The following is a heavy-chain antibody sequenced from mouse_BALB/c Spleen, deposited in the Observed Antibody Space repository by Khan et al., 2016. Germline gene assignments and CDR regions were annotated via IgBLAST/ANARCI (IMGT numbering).Heavy chain of an antibody. CDR1: GFKIKDTY. CDR3: ARGIYDYGFAY. J-gene: IGHJ3*01. Sequence: VQLQQSGAELVKPGASVKLSCTASGFKIKDTYIHWVKQRPEQGLEWIGRIDPANDNTKYDPRFQGKATITADTSSNTAYLQLSSLTSEDTAVYFCARGIYDYGFAYWGQGTLVSVSA. CDR2: IDPANDNT. V-gene: IGHV14-3*02. D-gene: IGHD2-4*01.